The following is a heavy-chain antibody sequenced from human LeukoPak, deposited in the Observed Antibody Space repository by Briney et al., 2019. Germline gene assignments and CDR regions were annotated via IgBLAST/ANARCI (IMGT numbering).Heavy chain of an antibody. CDR3: ARDLSMAAAGPFDY. J-gene: IGHJ4*02. D-gene: IGHD6-13*01. CDR2: IYSGGST. CDR1: GFTVSSNY. Sequence: GGSLSLSCAASGFTVSSNYMSWVRQAPGKGLEWVSVIYSGGSTYYADSVKGRFTISRDNSKNTLYLQMNSPRAEDTAVYYCARDLSMAAAGPFDYWGQGTLVTVSS. V-gene: IGHV3-66*01.